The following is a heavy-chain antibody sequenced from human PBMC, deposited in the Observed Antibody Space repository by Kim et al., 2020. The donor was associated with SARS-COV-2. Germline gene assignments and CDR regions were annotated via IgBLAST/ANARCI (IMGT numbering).Heavy chain of an antibody. CDR1: GFTFSSYS. V-gene: IGHV3-48*02. J-gene: IGHJ6*02. CDR3: ARVANYDILTGYRPIDYYYYGMDV. Sequence: GGSLRLSCAASGFTFSSYSMNWVRQAPGKGLEWVSYISSSSTIYYADSVKGRFTISRDNAKNSLYLQMNSLRDEDTAVYYCARVANYDILTGYRPIDYYYYGMDVWGQGTTVTVSS. CDR2: ISSSSTI. D-gene: IGHD3-9*01.